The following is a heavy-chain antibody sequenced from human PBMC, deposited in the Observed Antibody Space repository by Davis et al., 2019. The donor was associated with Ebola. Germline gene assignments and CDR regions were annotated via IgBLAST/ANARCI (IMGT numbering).Heavy chain of an antibody. J-gene: IGHJ4*02. CDR3: AKPRGVGAIDYDY. CDR2: TSGSDGST. D-gene: IGHD1-26*01. CDR1: GFSFSSYA. Sequence: PAGSLSLSCAASGFSFSSYAMSWVRQAPGKGLEWVSTTSGSDGSTYYADLVKGRFTISRDNSKNTLHLQMTSPRAEDTAVYYCAKPRGVGAIDYDYWGRGTVVTVSS. V-gene: IGHV3-23*01.